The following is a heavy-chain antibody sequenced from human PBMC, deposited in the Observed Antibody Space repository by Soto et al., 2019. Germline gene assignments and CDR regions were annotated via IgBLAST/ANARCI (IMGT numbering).Heavy chain of an antibody. CDR3: ARVSAGITGTTESDYYYYGMDV. CDR1: GYTFTSYG. CDR2: ISAYNGNT. Sequence: ASVKVSGKASGYTFTSYGISWVRQAPGQGLEWMGWISAYNGNTNYAQKLQGRVTMTTDTSTGTAYMELRSLRSDDTAVYYCARVSAGITGTTESDYYYYGMDVWGQGTTVTVSS. J-gene: IGHJ6*02. D-gene: IGHD1-7*01. V-gene: IGHV1-18*04.